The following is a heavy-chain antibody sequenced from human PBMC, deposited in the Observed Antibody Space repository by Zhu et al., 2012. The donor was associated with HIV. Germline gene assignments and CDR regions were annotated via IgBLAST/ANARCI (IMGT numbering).Heavy chain of an antibody. CDR2: INYSGST. CDR1: GGSVRSGSYY. V-gene: IGHV4-61*01. D-gene: IGHD1-26*01. Sequence: QVQLQESGPGLVKPSETLSLTCNVSGGSVRSGSYYWSWIRQPPGKGLEWIGYINYSGSTNYNPSLKSRVTISVDPSKKQFSLKLSSVTAADTAVYYCARVPAAATTDPVFWGQGTLVTVSS. J-gene: IGHJ4*02. CDR3: ARVPAAATTDPVF.